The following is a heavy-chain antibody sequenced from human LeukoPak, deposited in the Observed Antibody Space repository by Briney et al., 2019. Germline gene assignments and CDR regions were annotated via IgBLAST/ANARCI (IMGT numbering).Heavy chain of an antibody. CDR1: GGSIMRYY. CDR2: IYYSGST. V-gene: IGHV4-59*08. Sequence: SETLSLTCTVSGGSIMRYYWSWIRQPPGKGLEWIGYIYYSGSTNYNPSLKSRVTISVDTSKNQFSLKLSSVTAADTAVYYCARLNEWELFVDYWGQGTLVTVSS. CDR3: ARLNEWELFVDY. D-gene: IGHD1-26*01. J-gene: IGHJ4*02.